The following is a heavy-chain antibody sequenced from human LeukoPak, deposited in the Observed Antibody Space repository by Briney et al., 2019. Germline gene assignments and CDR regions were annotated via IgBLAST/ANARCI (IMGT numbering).Heavy chain of an antibody. Sequence: SVKVSCKASGGTFSSYAISWVRQAPGQGLEWMGRIIPILGIANYAQKFQGRVTITADKSTSTAYMELSSLRSEDTAVYYCAGPSIAARPPIGYYYYGMDVWGQGTTVAVSS. CDR3: AGPSIAARPPIGYYYYGMDV. J-gene: IGHJ6*02. CDR1: GGTFSSYA. D-gene: IGHD6-6*01. V-gene: IGHV1-69*04. CDR2: IIPILGIA.